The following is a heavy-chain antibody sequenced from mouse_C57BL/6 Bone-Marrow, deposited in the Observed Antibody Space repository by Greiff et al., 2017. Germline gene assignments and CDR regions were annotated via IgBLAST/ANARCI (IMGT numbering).Heavy chain of an antibody. D-gene: IGHD2-5*01. CDR1: GFTFSDYY. V-gene: IGHV5-12*01. Sequence: EVQGVESGGGLVQPGGSLKLSCAASGFTFSDYYMYWVRQTPENSLEWVAYISNGGGSTYYPDTVKGRFTLSRDNAKNTLYLQRRRLKSEDTAMYYCASSYYSNYLYAMDYWGQGTSVTVSS. CDR2: ISNGGGST. J-gene: IGHJ4*01. CDR3: ASSYYSNYLYAMDY.